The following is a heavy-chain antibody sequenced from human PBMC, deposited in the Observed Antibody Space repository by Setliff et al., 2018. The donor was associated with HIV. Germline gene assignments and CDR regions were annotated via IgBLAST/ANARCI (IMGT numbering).Heavy chain of an antibody. Sequence: GASVKVSCKASGYTFTGYYMHWVRQAPGQGLEWMGRINPNSGGTNYAQKFQGRVTMTRDTSISTAYMELSWLRSDDTAVYYCARGYGSGSYYNWFDPWGQGTLVTVSS. D-gene: IGHD3-10*01. CDR1: GYTFTGYY. J-gene: IGHJ5*02. V-gene: IGHV1-2*06. CDR3: ARGYGSGSYYNWFDP. CDR2: INPNSGGT.